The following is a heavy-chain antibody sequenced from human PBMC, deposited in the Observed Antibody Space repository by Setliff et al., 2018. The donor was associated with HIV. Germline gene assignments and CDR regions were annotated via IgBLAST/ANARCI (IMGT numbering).Heavy chain of an antibody. CDR2: ISGSGDNT. V-gene: IGHV3-23*01. J-gene: IGHJ4*02. CDR3: AKSAFGGVSPFDY. Sequence: ETLSLSCAASGFTFSSYGMSWVRQAPERGLEWVSAISGSGDNTNYADSVKGRFTISRDDSKNTLYLQMTSLRAEDTAVYYCAKSAFGGVSPFDYWGQGTLVTVSS. D-gene: IGHD3-16*01. CDR1: GFTFSSYG.